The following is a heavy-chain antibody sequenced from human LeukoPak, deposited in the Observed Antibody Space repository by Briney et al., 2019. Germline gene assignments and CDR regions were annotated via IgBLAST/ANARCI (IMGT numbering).Heavy chain of an antibody. CDR1: GITLSNYG. CDR3: ANRGILIRAVIIIGFHKEAYYFDY. Sequence: GGSLRLSCVVSGITLSNYGMSWVRQAPGKGREWVSGISERGGSTNYADSVKGPFISTRDTSKNTVYLQMNSPRVEDTTVYFCANRGILIRAVIIIGFHKEAYYFDYWGQGILVTVSS. CDR2: ISERGGST. V-gene: IGHV3-23*01. D-gene: IGHD3-10*01. J-gene: IGHJ4*02.